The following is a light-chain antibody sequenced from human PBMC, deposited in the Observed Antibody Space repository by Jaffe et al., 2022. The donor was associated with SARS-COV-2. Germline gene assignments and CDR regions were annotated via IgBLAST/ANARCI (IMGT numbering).Light chain of an antibody. CDR3: QSYDSSLSGYV. V-gene: IGLV1-40*01. CDR1: SSNIGAGYD. J-gene: IGLJ1*01. CDR2: GNS. Sequence: QSVLTQPPSVSGAPGQRVTISCTGSSSNIGAGYDVHWYQQLPGTAPKLLIYGNSNGPSGVPDRFSGSKSGTSASLAISGLQADDEGDYYCQSYDSSLSGYVFGTGTKVTVL.